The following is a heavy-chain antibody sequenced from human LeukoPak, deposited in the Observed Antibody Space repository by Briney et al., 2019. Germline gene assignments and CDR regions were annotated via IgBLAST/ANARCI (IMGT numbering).Heavy chain of an antibody. CDR1: GFTFSSYS. CDR2: ISSSSSYI. CDR3: ARKGYCSGGSCFLSSPHLDY. Sequence: PGGSLRLSCAASGFTFSSYSMNWVRQAPGKGLEWVSSISSSSSYIYYADSVKGRFTISRDNAKNSLYLQMNSLRAEDTAVYYCARKGYCSGGSCFLSSPHLDYWGQGTLVTVSS. J-gene: IGHJ4*02. D-gene: IGHD2-15*01. V-gene: IGHV3-21*01.